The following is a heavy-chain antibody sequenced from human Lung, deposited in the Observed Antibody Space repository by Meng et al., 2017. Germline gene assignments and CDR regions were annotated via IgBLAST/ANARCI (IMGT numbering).Heavy chain of an antibody. V-gene: IGHV3-53*01. J-gene: IGHJ4*02. CDR2: IYGDVST. Sequence: VTLVELGGALIRPGNSLTISCAASGFTVSGNYMTWVRQAPGKGLEWVSLIYGDVSTLYADSVKGRFTISRDNSKNTVYLQMNSLRVEDTAVYHCAGRVMGAAAYDFWGQGTLVTVSS. CDR3: AGRVMGAAAYDF. CDR1: GFTVSGNY. D-gene: IGHD6-13*01.